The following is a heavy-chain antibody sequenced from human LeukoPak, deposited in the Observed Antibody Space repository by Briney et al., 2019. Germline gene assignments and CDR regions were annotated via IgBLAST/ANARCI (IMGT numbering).Heavy chain of an antibody. CDR3: ASTNGDSSGYYIDY. CDR2: IIPTLGIA. D-gene: IGHD3-22*01. J-gene: IGHJ4*02. CDR1: GGTFSSYA. Sequence: SVKVSCKASGGTFSSYAISWVRQAPGQGLEWMGRIIPTLGIANYAQKFQGRVTITADKSTSTAYMELSSLRSEDTAVYYCASTNGDSSGYYIDYWGQGTLVTVSS. V-gene: IGHV1-69*04.